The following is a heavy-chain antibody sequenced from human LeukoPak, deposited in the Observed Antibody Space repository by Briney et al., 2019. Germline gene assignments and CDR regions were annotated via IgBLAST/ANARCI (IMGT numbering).Heavy chain of an antibody. Sequence: SETLSLTCTVSGGSISSGDYYWSWTRQPPGKGLEWIGYIYYSGSTYYNPSLKSRVTISVDTSKNQFSLKLSSVTAADTAVYYCAGKRGWRYGMDVWGQGTTVTVSS. CDR1: GGSISSGDYY. CDR2: IYYSGST. CDR3: AGKRGWRYGMDV. D-gene: IGHD2-15*01. V-gene: IGHV4-30-4*01. J-gene: IGHJ6*02.